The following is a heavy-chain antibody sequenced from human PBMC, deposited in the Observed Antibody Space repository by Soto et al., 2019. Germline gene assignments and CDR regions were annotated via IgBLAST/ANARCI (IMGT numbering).Heavy chain of an antibody. CDR3: VRGGNPSHYATSGPGTFDK. J-gene: IGHJ4*02. CDR1: GDSVSGGDSY. Sequence: QVQLQESGPGLVKPSQTLSLTCTVSGDSVSGGDSYWSWIRQPPGKALEWIGYTSFSGYTSYTPSLKSRVTISVAMSKSQFSLRLTSVTAADTAIYYCVRGGNPSHYATSGPGTFDKWGQGTLVSFSS. V-gene: IGHV4-30-4*01. CDR2: TSFSGYT. D-gene: IGHD3-22*01.